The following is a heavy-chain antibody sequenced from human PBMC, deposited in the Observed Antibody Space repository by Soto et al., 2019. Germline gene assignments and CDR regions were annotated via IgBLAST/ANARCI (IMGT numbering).Heavy chain of an antibody. J-gene: IGHJ6*03. V-gene: IGHV5-51*01. CDR2: IYPGDSDT. CDR1: GYSFTSYW. D-gene: IGHD5-12*01. Sequence: GESLKISCKGSGYSFTSYWIGWVRQMPGKGLEWMGIIYPGDSDTRYSPSFQGQVTISADKSISTAYLQWSSLKASDTAMYYCARHSGGCGYDYSYYYYYMDVWGKGTTVTVSS. CDR3: ARHSGGCGYDYSYYYYYMDV.